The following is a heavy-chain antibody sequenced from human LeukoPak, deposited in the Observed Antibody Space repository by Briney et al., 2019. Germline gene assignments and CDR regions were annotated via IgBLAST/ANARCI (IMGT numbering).Heavy chain of an antibody. J-gene: IGHJ5*02. CDR2: ISGSGADT. D-gene: IGHD6-19*01. Sequence: PGGSLRLSCAASGFTFSSYAMSWVRRAPGKGLEWVSSISGSGADTYYTQSVKGRFSISRDNSKNTLILQMDSLRADDTALYFCARGPYNTAVANTNGWFDPWGQGTLVTVSS. CDR3: ARGPYNTAVANTNGWFDP. CDR1: GFTFSSYA. V-gene: IGHV3-23*01.